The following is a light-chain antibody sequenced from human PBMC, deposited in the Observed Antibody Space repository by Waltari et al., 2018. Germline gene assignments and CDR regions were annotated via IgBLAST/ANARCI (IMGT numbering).Light chain of an antibody. Sequence: EIVLTQSPATLSLSPGERATLSCRSIPSVDSYLALYQQKPGQAPRLLIYGASSRATGVPARFSGSGSGTEFSLTISSLEAEDFAVFYCQQRNIWPNTFGQGTKLEIK. CDR2: GAS. J-gene: IGKJ2*01. CDR1: PSVDSY. V-gene: IGKV3-11*01. CDR3: QQRNIWPNT.